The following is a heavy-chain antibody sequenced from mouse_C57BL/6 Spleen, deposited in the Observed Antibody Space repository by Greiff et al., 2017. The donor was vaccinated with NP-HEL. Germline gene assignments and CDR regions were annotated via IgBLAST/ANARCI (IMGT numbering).Heavy chain of an antibody. J-gene: IGHJ4*01. V-gene: IGHV1-54*01. CDR3: ARSYYDYDGYAMDY. CDR2: INPGSGGT. D-gene: IGHD2-4*01. CDR1: GYAFTNYL. Sequence: QVQLKQSGAELVRPGTSVKVSCKASGYAFTNYLIEWVKQRPGQGLEWIGVINPGSGGTNHNEKFKGKATLTADKSSSTAYMQLSSLTSEDSAVYFCARSYYDYDGYAMDYWGQGTSVTVSS.